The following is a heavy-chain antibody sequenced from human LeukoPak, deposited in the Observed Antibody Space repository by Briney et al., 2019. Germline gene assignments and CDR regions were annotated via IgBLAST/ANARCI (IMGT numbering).Heavy chain of an antibody. J-gene: IGHJ4*02. CDR1: GGSISGSSYY. CDR3: ARDSRDGYNYRFDY. V-gene: IGHV4-39*07. CDR2: IYYSGST. Sequence: SKTLSLTCTVSGGSISGSSYYWGWIRQPPGKGLEWIGSIYYSGSTYYNPSLKSRVTISVDTSKNQFSLKLSSVTAADTAVYYCARDSRDGYNYRFDYWGQGTLVTVSS. D-gene: IGHD5-24*01.